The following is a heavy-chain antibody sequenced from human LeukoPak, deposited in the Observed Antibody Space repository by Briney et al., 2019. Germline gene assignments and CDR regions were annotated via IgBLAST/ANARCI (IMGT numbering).Heavy chain of an antibody. J-gene: IGHJ5*02. CDR3: AKGDVVAPAAGGYGSAP. V-gene: IGHV1-8*03. CDR1: GYTFTSYD. CDR2: MNPNSGNT. Sequence: ASVKVSCKASGYTFTSYDINWVRQATGQGLEWMGWMNPNSGNTGYAQKFQGRVTITRNTSISTAYMELSSLRSEDTAVYYCAKGDVVAPAAGGYGSAPGGQGPLFPVSS. D-gene: IGHD2-2*01.